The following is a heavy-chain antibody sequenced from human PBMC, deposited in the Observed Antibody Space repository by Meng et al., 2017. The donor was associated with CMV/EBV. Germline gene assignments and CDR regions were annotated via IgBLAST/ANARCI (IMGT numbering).Heavy chain of an antibody. V-gene: IGHV4-34*01. J-gene: IGHJ4*02. CDR3: ARGRGSYYGSGALMG. CDR1: GGSFSGYY. CDR2: INHSGST. D-gene: IGHD3-10*01. Sequence: GSLRLSCAVYGGSFSGYYWSWIRQPPGKGLEWIGEINHSGSTNYNPSLKSRVTISVDTSKNQFSLKLSSVTAADTAVYYCARGRGSYYGSGALMGWGQGTLVTVSS.